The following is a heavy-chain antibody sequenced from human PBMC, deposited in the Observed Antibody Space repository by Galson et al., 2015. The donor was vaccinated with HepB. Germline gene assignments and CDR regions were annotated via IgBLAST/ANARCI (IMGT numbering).Heavy chain of an antibody. CDR1: GFIFISYG. Sequence: SLRLSCAASGFIFISYGMHWVRQAPGKGLEWVAFIRYDGTTKYYADSVKGRFTISRDNSKNTVYLQMNSLKTEDSAVYFCTTFPVVVEDSYHYIDVWGKGTAVTVSS. J-gene: IGHJ6*03. D-gene: IGHD2-15*01. CDR2: IRYDGTTK. V-gene: IGHV3-30*02. CDR3: TTFPVVVEDSYHYIDV.